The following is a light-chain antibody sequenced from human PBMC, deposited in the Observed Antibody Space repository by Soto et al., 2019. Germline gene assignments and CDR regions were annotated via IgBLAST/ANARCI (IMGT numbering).Light chain of an antibody. CDR3: QDFAYPPWT. V-gene: IGKV1-5*01. J-gene: IGKJ1*01. CDR2: TAS. Sequence: DIQMTQSPSTLSASVGDTVTITCRASQTISRWLAWYQQKPGKAPRLLIYTASTLESGVPSRFSASGSGTEFTLTINRLEPEDFAVYYCQDFAYPPWTFGQGTKVDIK. CDR1: QTISRW.